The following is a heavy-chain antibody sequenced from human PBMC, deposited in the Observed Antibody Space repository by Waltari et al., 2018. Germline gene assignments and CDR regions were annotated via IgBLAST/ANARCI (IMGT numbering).Heavy chain of an antibody. J-gene: IGHJ4*02. CDR1: GYSFPSYW. CDR2: IYPGDSDT. CDR3: ARRKGYLTYYFDY. V-gene: IGHV5-51*01. D-gene: IGHD5-12*01. Sequence: EVQLVQSGAEVKKPGESRKISCNGSGYSFPSYWIGLHPRMPGKGLEWMGIIYPGDSDTRYSPSFQGQVTISADKSISTAYLQWSSLKASDTAMYYCARRKGYLTYYFDYWGQGTLVTVSS.